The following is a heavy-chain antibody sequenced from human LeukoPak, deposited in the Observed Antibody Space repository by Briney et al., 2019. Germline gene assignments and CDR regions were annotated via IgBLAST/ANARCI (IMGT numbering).Heavy chain of an antibody. D-gene: IGHD4-17*01. CDR2: ISSSRSYI. Sequence: GGSLRLSCAASGFTFSSYSMTWVRQAPGKGLEWVSSISSSRSYIYYADSVKGRFTISRDNAKNSLYLQMNSLRAEDTAVYYCARDRTTVTTRGYWFDPWGQGTLVTVSS. V-gene: IGHV3-21*01. CDR3: ARDRTTVTTRGYWFDP. CDR1: GFTFSSYS. J-gene: IGHJ5*02.